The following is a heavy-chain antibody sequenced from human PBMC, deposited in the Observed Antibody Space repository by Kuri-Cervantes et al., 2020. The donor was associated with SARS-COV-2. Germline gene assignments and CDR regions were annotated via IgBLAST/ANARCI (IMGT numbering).Heavy chain of an antibody. CDR1: GYPFTSCD. CDR2: MIPNSDNT. J-gene: IGHJ4*02. D-gene: IGHD6-6*01. CDR3: ARGGPLAARLRPVDY. V-gene: IGHV1-8*01. Sequence: ASVKVSCKASGYPFTSCDVNWVRQATGQGLEWKGWMIPNSDNTGYAQKFQGRVTMTRNTSISTAYMELSSLRSEDTAVYYCARGGPLAARLRPVDYWGQGTLVTVSS.